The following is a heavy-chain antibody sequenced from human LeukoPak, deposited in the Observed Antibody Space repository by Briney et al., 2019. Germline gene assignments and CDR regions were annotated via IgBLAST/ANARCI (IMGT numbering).Heavy chain of an antibody. J-gene: IGHJ4*02. V-gene: IGHV3-7*01. Sequence: PGGSLRLSCTASGFTFGDYVMSWFRQAPGKGLEWVANIKQDGSEKYYVDSVKGRFTISRDNAKNSLYLQMNSLRAEDTAVYYCARDLARYCSSTSCQKSGWYNYFDYWGQGTLVTVSS. CDR2: IKQDGSEK. CDR1: GFTFGDYV. CDR3: ARDLARYCSSTSCQKSGWYNYFDY. D-gene: IGHD2-2*01.